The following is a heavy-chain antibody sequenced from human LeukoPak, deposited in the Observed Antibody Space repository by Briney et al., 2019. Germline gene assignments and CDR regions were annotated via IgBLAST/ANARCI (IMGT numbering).Heavy chain of an antibody. J-gene: IGHJ4*02. CDR3: ARTDYDYVWGSYRRGFDY. CDR1: GFTFSSYV. Sequence: PGGSLRLSCAASGFTFSSYVMHWVRQAPGKGLEWVAIISYDGSNEYYADSVKGRFTISRDNAKNSLYLQMNSLRAEDTAVYYCARTDYDYVWGSYRRGFDYWGQGTLVTVSS. CDR2: ISYDGSNE. V-gene: IGHV3-30*04. D-gene: IGHD3-16*02.